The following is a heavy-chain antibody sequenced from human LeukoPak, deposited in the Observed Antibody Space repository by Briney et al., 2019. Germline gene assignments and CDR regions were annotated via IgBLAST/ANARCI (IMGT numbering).Heavy chain of an antibody. CDR2: IYYSGST. V-gene: IGHV4-59*01. CDR1: GGSISSYY. CDR3: ARGDSSSWYFPGWFDP. Sequence: SETLSLTCTVSGGSISSYYWSWMRQPPGKGLEWIGYIYYSGSTNYNPSLKSRVTISVDTSKNQFSLKLSSVTAADTAVYYCARGDSSSWYFPGWFDPWGQGTLVTVSS. D-gene: IGHD6-13*01. J-gene: IGHJ5*02.